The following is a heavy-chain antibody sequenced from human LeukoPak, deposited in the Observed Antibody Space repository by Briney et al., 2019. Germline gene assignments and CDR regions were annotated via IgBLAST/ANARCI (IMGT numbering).Heavy chain of an antibody. CDR3: ARVGMISSPGFDY. D-gene: IGHD3-22*01. CDR1: GGTFSSYA. V-gene: IGHV1-69*05. J-gene: IGHJ4*02. CDR2: IIPIFGTA. Sequence: SVKVSCKASGGTFSSYATSWVRQAPGQGLEWMGGIIPIFGTANYAQKFQGRVTITTDESTSTAYMELSSLRSEDTAVYYCARVGMISSPGFDYWGQGTLVTVSS.